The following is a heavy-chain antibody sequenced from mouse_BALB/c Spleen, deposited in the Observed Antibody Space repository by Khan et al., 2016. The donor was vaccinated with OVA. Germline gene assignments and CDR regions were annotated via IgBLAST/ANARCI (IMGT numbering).Heavy chain of an antibody. CDR2: FYPGTGSI. Sequence: VQLQQSGAELVKPGASVKLSCKASGYMFTDYIIHWVKQRSRQGLEWIGWFYPGTGSIKNNEKFKDKATLTADKSASTVYMERSRWTSEDSAVYFCARHGRYGNLFDYWGQGTTLTVSS. CDR1: GYMFTDYI. CDR3: ARHGRYGNLFDY. J-gene: IGHJ2*01. V-gene: IGHV1-62-2*01. D-gene: IGHD2-1*01.